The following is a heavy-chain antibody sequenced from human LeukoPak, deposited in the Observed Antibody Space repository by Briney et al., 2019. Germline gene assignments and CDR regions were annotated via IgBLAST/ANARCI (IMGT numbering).Heavy chain of an antibody. D-gene: IGHD3-22*01. Sequence: PGGSLRLSCTASGFTFKNYFMSWVRQAPGKGLEWVSGISGSGGNTYYADSVKGRFTISRDNSKNTLYLQMNSLRAEDTALDYCAKEHPEMYNYDSSGSFDYWGQATLVTVSS. CDR2: ISGSGGNT. V-gene: IGHV3-23*01. CDR3: AKEHPEMYNYDSSGSFDY. J-gene: IGHJ4*02. CDR1: GFTFKNYF.